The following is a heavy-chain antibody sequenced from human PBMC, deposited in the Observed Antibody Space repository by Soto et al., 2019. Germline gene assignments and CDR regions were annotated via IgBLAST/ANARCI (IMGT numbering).Heavy chain of an antibody. V-gene: IGHV1-18*03. CDR3: ARAFFYQGSDSRGYSFDAFDF. CDR1: GYTFTSSG. J-gene: IGHJ3*01. D-gene: IGHD3-22*01. Sequence: QVQLVQSGAEVKKPGASVKVSCKASGYTFTSSGMSWVRQAPGQGLEWMGWISAHTGSSEYAQRFQGRVTMTTDRSTSTAYMELRSLRSDDMAVYYCARAFFYQGSDSRGYSFDAFDFWGPGTLVTVSS. CDR2: ISAHTGSS.